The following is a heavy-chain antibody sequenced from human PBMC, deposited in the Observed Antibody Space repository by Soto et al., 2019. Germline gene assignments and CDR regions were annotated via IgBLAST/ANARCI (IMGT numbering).Heavy chain of an antibody. CDR2: IYYSGST. J-gene: IGHJ3*02. Sequence: SETLSLTCTVSGGSISSGDYYWSWIRQPPGKGLEWIGYIYYSGSTYYNPSLKSRVTISVDTSKNQFSLKLSSVTAADTAVYYCARVMGYCISTSSYWRPNAFDIWGQGPMVT. CDR3: ARVMGYCISTSSYWRPNAFDI. V-gene: IGHV4-30-4*01. D-gene: IGHD2-2*01. CDR1: GGSISSGDYY.